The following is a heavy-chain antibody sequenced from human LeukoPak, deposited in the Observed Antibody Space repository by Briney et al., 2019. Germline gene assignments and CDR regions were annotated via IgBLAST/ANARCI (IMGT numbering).Heavy chain of an antibody. CDR1: GGSISSYY. V-gene: IGHV4-59*01. J-gene: IGHJ4*02. D-gene: IGHD6-19*01. Sequence: SETLSLTCTVSGGSISSYYWSWIRQPPGKGLEWIGYISYSGSTNYNPSLRSRVTISVDTSKNQFSLKLSSVTAADTAVYYCARSGYSSGWYVVWGQGTLVTVSS. CDR2: ISYSGST. CDR3: ARSGYSSGWYVV.